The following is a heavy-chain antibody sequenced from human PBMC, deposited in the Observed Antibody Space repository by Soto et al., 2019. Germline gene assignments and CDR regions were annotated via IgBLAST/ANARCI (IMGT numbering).Heavy chain of an antibody. D-gene: IGHD6-13*01. CDR1: GYTFTSYG. Sequence: ASVKVSCKASGYTFTSYGISWVRQAPGQGLEWMGWISAYNGNTNYAQKLQGRVTMTKDTSTSTAYMELRSLRYDDTAVYYYARGIEPYSSSWLGIDYWGQGTLVTVSS. V-gene: IGHV1-18*01. CDR2: ISAYNGNT. J-gene: IGHJ4*02. CDR3: ARGIEPYSSSWLGIDY.